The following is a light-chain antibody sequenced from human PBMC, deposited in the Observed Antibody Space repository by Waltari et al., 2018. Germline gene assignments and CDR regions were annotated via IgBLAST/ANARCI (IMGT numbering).Light chain of an antibody. Sequence: QSALTQPASVSGSPGQSITISCTGTSSEVGGYNYVSWYQQHPAKAPKLMIYEVSNRPSGVSNRFSGSKSGNTASLTISGLQAEDEADYYCSSYTSSSTYVFGTGTKVTVL. CDR2: EVS. J-gene: IGLJ1*01. CDR3: SSYTSSSTYV. V-gene: IGLV2-14*01. CDR1: SSEVGGYNY.